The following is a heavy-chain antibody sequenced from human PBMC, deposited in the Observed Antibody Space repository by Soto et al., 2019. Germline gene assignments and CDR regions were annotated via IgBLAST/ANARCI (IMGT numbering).Heavy chain of an antibody. CDR1: GYSFTSYW. J-gene: IGHJ6*02. CDR2: IDPSDSYT. CDR3: ARTLDSSGYYFPYYYYYYGMDV. Sequence: GESLKISCKGSGYSFTSYWINWVRQMPGKGLEWMGRIDPSDSYTNYSPSFRGHVTISADKSISTAYLQWSSLKASDTAMYYCARTLDSSGYYFPYYYYYYGMDVWGQETTVTVSS. D-gene: IGHD3-22*01. V-gene: IGHV5-10-1*01.